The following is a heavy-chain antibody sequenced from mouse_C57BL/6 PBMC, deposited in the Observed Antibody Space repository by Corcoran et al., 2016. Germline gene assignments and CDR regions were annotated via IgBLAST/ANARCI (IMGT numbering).Heavy chain of an antibody. CDR1: GYTFTDYY. J-gene: IGHJ2*01. CDR2: INPYNGGT. Sequence: EVQLQQSGPVLVKPGASVKMSCKASGYTFTDYYMNWVKQSHGKSLEWIGVINPYNGGTSYNQKFKGKATLTVDKSSSTAYMELNSLTSEDSAVYFWARGGIDYGNYEGYWGQGTTLTVSS. V-gene: IGHV1-19*01. CDR3: ARGGIDYGNYEGY. D-gene: IGHD2-1*01.